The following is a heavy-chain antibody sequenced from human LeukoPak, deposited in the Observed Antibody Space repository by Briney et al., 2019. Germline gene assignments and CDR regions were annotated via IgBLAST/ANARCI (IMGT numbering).Heavy chain of an antibody. CDR2: MNWNGKSI. V-gene: IGHV3-20*04. CDR1: GFKFDDYG. J-gene: IGHJ4*02. D-gene: IGHD6-19*01. CDR3: ARWLTTIGWFPANY. Sequence: SGGSLRLSCAASGFKFDDYGMSWVRQGPGKGLEWVSGMNWNGKSIGYADSVQGRFTISRDNAKNLLYLQMNSLRVEDTALYYCARWLTTIGWFPANYWGQGTLVTGSS.